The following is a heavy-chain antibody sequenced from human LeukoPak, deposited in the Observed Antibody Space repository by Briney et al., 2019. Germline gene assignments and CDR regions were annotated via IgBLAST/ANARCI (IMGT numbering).Heavy chain of an antibody. CDR3: ARADRYYYYYYMDV. Sequence: GSLRLSCAASGFTFSSYSMNWVRQPPGKGLEWIGYIYYSGSTNYNPSLKSRVTISVDTSKNQFSLKLSSVTAADTAVYYCARADRYYYYYYMDVWGKGTTVTISS. CDR2: IYYSGST. CDR1: GFTFSSYS. V-gene: IGHV4-59*01. J-gene: IGHJ6*03.